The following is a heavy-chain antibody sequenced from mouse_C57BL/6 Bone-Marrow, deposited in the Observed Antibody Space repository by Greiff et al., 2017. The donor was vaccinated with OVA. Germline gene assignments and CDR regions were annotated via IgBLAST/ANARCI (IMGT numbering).Heavy chain of an antibody. CDR3: AKLGRPLLGY. Sequence: QVQLKQSGAELARPGASVKLSCKASGYTFTSYGISWVKQRTGQGLEWIGEIYPRSGNTYYNEKFKGKATLTADKSSSTAYMELRSLTSEDSAVYFCAKLGRPLLGYWGQGTTLTVSS. CDR2: IYPRSGNT. V-gene: IGHV1-81*01. J-gene: IGHJ2*01. D-gene: IGHD4-1*01. CDR1: GYTFTSYG.